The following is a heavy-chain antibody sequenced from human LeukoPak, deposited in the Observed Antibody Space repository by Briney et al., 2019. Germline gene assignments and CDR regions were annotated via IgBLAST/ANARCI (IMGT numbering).Heavy chain of an antibody. J-gene: IGHJ6*03. CDR2: INDIGHT. V-gene: IGHV4-34*01. CDR3: ARGEGNDYVWGSFYYYLDV. Sequence: PSETLSLTCAVNGESFNGFYWTWIRQSPGKGLEWIGEINDIGHTNYNASLKRRVTISLDTSQKQFSLKLTSVTAADTAVYYCARGEGNDYVWGSFYYYLDVWGKGTAVTVSS. D-gene: IGHD3-16*01. CDR1: GESFNGFY.